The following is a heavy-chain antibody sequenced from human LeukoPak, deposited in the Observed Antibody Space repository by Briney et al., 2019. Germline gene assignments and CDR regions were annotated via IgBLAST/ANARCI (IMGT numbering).Heavy chain of an antibody. J-gene: IGHJ3*02. Sequence: SVKVSCKASGGTFSSYAISWVRRAPGQGLEWMGRIIPILGIANYAQKFQGRVTITADKSTSTAYMELSSLRSEDTAVYYCARDGGPQENAFDIWGQGTMVTVSS. D-gene: IGHD3-16*01. CDR3: ARDGGPQENAFDI. CDR1: GGTFSSYA. CDR2: IIPILGIA. V-gene: IGHV1-69*04.